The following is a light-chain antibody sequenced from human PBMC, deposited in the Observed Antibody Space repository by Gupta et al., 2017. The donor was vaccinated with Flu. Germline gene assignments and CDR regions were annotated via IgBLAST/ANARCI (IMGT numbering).Light chain of an antibody. V-gene: IGKV3-15*01. J-gene: IGKJ1*01. CDR2: ITS. CDR3: QQENNCPWT. CDR1: QGISRD. Sequence: PPTLSVSPGEGATLSCRASQGISRDLAWYQQKPGQAPRLLMYITSTRATGIPARFSGSGSETEFTLTISSLQSEDCAIYYCQQENNCPWTFGRGTKVEI.